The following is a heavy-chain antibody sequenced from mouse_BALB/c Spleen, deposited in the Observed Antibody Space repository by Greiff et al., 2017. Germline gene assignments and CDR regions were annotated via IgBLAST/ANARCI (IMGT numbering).Heavy chain of an antibody. D-gene: IGHD2-10*01. Sequence: EVQLVESGGGLVKPGGSLKLSCAASGFTFSSYAMSWVRQSPEKRLEWVAEISSGGSYTYYPDTVTGRFTISRDNAKNTLYLEMSSLRSEDTAMYYCARVAYYGNPWFAYWGQGTLVTVSA. CDR3: ARVAYYGNPWFAY. V-gene: IGHV5-9-4*01. CDR2: ISSGGSYT. J-gene: IGHJ3*01. CDR1: GFTFSSYA.